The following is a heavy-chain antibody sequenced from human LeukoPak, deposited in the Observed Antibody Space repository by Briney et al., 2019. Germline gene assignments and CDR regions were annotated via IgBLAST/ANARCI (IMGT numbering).Heavy chain of an antibody. Sequence: GDSLRLSCAASGFTFSSYAMNWVRQAPGKGLEWVSSITASGGNTYYAASVKGRFTSSRDNSKNTLYLQMNSLRAEDTAVYYCARAMAVVYSYGKQDYWGQRTLVTVSS. CDR3: ARAMAVVYSYGKQDY. D-gene: IGHD5-18*01. CDR1: GFTFSSYA. J-gene: IGHJ4*02. CDR2: ITASGGNT. V-gene: IGHV3-23*01.